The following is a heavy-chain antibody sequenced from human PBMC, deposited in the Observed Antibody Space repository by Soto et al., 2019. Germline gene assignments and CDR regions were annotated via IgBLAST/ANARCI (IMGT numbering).Heavy chain of an antibody. CDR2: IWYDGSNK. D-gene: IGHD6-19*01. V-gene: IGHV3-33*01. J-gene: IGHJ2*01. CDR3: ARIPQIAVAGTRFGYFDL. CDR1: GFTFSSYG. Sequence: QVQVEESGGGVVQPGRSLRLSCAASGFTFSSYGMHWVSQAPGKGLEWVAVIWYDGSNKYYADSVKGRFTISRDNSKNTLYLQMNSLGAEDTAVYYCARIPQIAVAGTRFGYFDLWGRGTLVTVSS.